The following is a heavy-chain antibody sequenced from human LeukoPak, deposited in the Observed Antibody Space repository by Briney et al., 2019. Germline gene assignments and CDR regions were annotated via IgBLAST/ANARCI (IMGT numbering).Heavy chain of an antibody. CDR3: ARGSSGGSARHFDY. D-gene: IGHD1-26*01. CDR1: GGSISSYY. CDR2: IYTSGST. Sequence: PSETLSLTCTVSGGSISSYYWSWIRQPAGKGLEWIGRIYTSGSTNYNPSLKSRVTMSVDTSKNQFSLKLSSVTAADTAVYYCARGSSGGSARHFDYWGQGNLVTVSS. J-gene: IGHJ4*02. V-gene: IGHV4-4*07.